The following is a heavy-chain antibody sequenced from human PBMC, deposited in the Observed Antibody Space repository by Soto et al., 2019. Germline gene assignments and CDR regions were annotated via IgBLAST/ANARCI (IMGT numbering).Heavy chain of an antibody. J-gene: IGHJ6*02. CDR1: GGTFSSYA. CDR3: VHSSSSGYYYGMHV. D-gene: IGHD6-6*01. V-gene: IGHV1-69*13. Sequence: SVKVSCKASGGTFSSYAISWVRQAPGQGLEWMGGIIPIFGTANYAQKFQGRVTITADESTSTAYMELSSLRSEDTAVYYCVHSSSSGYYYGMHVCGQGTTLPVYS. CDR2: IIPIFGTA.